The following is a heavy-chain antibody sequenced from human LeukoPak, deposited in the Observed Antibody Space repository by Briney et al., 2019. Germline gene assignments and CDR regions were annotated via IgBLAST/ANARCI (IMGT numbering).Heavy chain of an antibody. D-gene: IGHD3-10*01. V-gene: IGHV4-59*01. CDR1: GGSISRYY. CDR2: IDDSGNT. CDR3: ARSDYLNSGSHTVFDAFDI. J-gene: IGHJ3*02. Sequence: PSETLSLTCTVSGGSISRYYWSWIRRPPGKGLEWIGYIDDSGNTNYNPSLKSQVTTSVDKSKNQFSLKLSFVTAADTAMYYCARSDYLNSGSHTVFDAFDIWGQGTGVTVSS.